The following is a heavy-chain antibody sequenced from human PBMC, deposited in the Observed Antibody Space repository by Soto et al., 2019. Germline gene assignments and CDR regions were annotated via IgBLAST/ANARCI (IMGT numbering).Heavy chain of an antibody. CDR3: ASLHYDFWSGYYPMDV. V-gene: IGHV1-8*01. D-gene: IGHD3-3*01. Sequence: ASVKVSCKASGYTFTSYDINWVRQATGQGLEWMGWMNPNSGNTGYAQKFQGRVTMTRNTSISTAYMELSSLRSEDTAVYYCASLHYDFWSGYYPMDVWGQGTTVTVSS. J-gene: IGHJ6*02. CDR1: GYTFTSYD. CDR2: MNPNSGNT.